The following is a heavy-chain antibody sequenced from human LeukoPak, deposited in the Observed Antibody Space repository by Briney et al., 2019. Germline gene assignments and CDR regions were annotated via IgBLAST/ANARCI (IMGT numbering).Heavy chain of an antibody. Sequence: GGSLRLSCAASGFTFSSYEMNWVRQAPGKGLEWVSYISSSGSTIYYADSVKGRFTNSRDNAKNSLYLQMNSLRAEDTAVYYCAEVGITMIGGVWGKGTTVTISS. D-gene: IGHD3-10*02. V-gene: IGHV3-48*03. CDR1: GFTFSSYE. CDR2: ISSSGSTI. CDR3: AEVGITMIGGV. J-gene: IGHJ6*04.